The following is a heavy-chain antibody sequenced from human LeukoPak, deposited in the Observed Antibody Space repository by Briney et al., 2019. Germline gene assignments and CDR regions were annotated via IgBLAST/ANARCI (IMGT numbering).Heavy chain of an antibody. D-gene: IGHD3-9*01. J-gene: IGHJ4*02. CDR3: ARFPGYPLYYFDY. CDR1: GGSISSSSYY. CDR2: IYYSGST. Sequence: SQTLSLTCTVSGGSISSSSYYWGWIRQPPGKGLEWIGSIYYSGSTYYNPSLKSRVTISVDTSKNQFSLKLSSVTAADTAVYYCARFPGYPLYYFDYWGQGTLVTVSS. V-gene: IGHV4-39*01.